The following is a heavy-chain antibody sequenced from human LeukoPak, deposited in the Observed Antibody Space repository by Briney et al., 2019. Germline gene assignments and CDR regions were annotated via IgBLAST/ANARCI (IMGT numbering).Heavy chain of an antibody. CDR1: GFTFSSYA. Sequence: QPGGSLRLSCAASGFTFSSYAMSWFRRAPGKGLEWVSAISGSGGSTYYADSVKGRFTISRDNSKNTLYLQMNSLRAEDTAVCYCAKEYQLLSLAIDYWGQGTLVTVSS. J-gene: IGHJ4*02. D-gene: IGHD2-2*01. V-gene: IGHV3-23*01. CDR2: ISGSGGST. CDR3: AKEYQLLSLAIDY.